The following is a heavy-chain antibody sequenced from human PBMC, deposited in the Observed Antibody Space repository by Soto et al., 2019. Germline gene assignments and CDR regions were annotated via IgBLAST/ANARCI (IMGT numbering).Heavy chain of an antibody. J-gene: IGHJ4*03. V-gene: IGHV3-23*01. CDR1: GFTFRSYA. CDR2: ISGSGGST. Sequence: VEFRRLAYGASGFTFRSYAMSWVRQAPGKGLEWVSAISGSGGSTYYADSVKGRFTISRDNSKNTPYLQMNSLRAADTAVYYCAKFPLLNYDSSGYSYWGQGT. CDR3: AKFPLLNYDSSGYSY. D-gene: IGHD3-22*01.